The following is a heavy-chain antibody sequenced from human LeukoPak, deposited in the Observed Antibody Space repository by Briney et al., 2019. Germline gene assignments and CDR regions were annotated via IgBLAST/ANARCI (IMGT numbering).Heavy chain of an antibody. CDR1: GXSISSYY. Sequence: SETLSLTCTVSGXSISSYYGSWVRQPPGKGREWIGYLYYTGSTNYNPSLKSRVTMSVDTSKNQFSLNLSSVTAADTAVYYCARQGSSGWYYYLDYWGQGTLVTVSS. CDR3: ARQGSSGWYYYLDY. V-gene: IGHV4-59*01. J-gene: IGHJ4*02. CDR2: LYYTGST. D-gene: IGHD6-19*01.